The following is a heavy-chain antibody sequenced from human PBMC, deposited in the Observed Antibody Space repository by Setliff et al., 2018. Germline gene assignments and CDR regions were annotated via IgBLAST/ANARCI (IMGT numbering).Heavy chain of an antibody. J-gene: IGHJ4*02. CDR3: ASGGFGVYYFDY. V-gene: IGHV4-59*11. Sequence: SETLSLTCNVSGGSIMSHYWSWIRQPPGKGLEWIGNIYYAGNTNFHPSLKSRVSMSVDTSKNQLTLRLTSVTAADTAVYYCASGGFGVYYFDYWGQGTLVTVSS. CDR2: IYYAGNT. CDR1: GGSIMSHY. D-gene: IGHD2-8*01.